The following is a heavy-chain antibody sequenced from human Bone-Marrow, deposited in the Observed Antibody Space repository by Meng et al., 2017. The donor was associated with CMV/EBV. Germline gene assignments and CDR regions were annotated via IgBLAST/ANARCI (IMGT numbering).Heavy chain of an antibody. Sequence: GGSLRLSCAASGFTFDDYAMHWVRQAPGKGLEWVSGISWNSGSIGYADSVKGRFTISRDNAKNSLYLQMNSLRAEDTALYYCAKLGVPAAIPGWFDPWGQGTLVTVSS. CDR2: ISWNSGSI. J-gene: IGHJ5*02. V-gene: IGHV3-9*01. D-gene: IGHD2-2*02. CDR3: AKLGVPAAIPGWFDP. CDR1: GFTFDDYA.